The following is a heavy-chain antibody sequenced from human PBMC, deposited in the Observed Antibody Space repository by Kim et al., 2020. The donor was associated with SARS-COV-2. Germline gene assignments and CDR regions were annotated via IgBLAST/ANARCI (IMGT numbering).Heavy chain of an antibody. CDR3: ARAKPIVVVPSYGMDV. CDR1: GFTFSSYS. CDR2: ISSSSSYI. Sequence: GGSLRLSCAASGFTFSSYSMNWVRQAPGKGLEWVSSISSSSSYIYYADSVKGQFTISRDNAKNSLYLQMNSLRAEDTAVYYCARAKPIVVVPSYGMDVWGQGTTVTVSS. J-gene: IGHJ6*02. D-gene: IGHD2-2*01. V-gene: IGHV3-21*01.